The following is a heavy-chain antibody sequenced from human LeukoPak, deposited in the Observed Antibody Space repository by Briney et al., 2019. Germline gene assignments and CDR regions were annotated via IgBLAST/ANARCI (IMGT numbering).Heavy chain of an antibody. Sequence: SETLSLTCTVSGGSISSGDYYWSWIRQPPGKGLEWIGYIYYSGSTYYNPSLKSRVTISVDTSKNQFSLKLSSVTAADTAVYYCARAYYDFWSGYFDYWGQGTLVTVSS. D-gene: IGHD3-3*01. CDR1: GGSISSGDYY. CDR2: IYYSGST. CDR3: ARAYYDFWSGYFDY. V-gene: IGHV4-30-4*08. J-gene: IGHJ4*02.